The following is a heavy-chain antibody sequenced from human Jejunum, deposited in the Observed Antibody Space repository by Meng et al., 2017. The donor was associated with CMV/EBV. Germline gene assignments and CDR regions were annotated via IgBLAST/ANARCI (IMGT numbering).Heavy chain of an antibody. Sequence: APRVDSGGGLVKPGGSLRLSCLGSGFTFSSYNMNWVRQAPGKGLEWVSSISSSSRYINYADSVKGRFTISRDNAKNSLYLQMNSLRVEDTAIYYCARDIDHWGQGTLVTVSS. V-gene: IGHV3-21*01. CDR3: ARDIDH. CDR1: GFTFSSYN. CDR2: ISSSSRYI. J-gene: IGHJ5*02.